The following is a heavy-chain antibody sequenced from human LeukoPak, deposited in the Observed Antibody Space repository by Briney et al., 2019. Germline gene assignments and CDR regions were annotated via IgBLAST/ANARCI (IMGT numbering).Heavy chain of an antibody. V-gene: IGHV3-7*03. CDR1: GFTFSTYW. Sequence: GGSLRLSCAASGFTFSTYWMSWVRQAPGKGLEWVANTKEDGGEKYYVDSVKGRFTISRDNAENSLYLQMNSLRAEDTAVYYCAKDSSGWYYYYYYYMDVWGKGTTVTISS. J-gene: IGHJ6*03. CDR2: TKEDGGEK. CDR3: AKDSSGWYYYYYYYMDV. D-gene: IGHD6-19*01.